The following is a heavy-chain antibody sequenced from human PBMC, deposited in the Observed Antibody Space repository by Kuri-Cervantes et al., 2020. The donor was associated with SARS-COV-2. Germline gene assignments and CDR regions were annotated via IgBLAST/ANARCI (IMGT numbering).Heavy chain of an antibody. Sequence: GSLRLSCGVYGGSFSNFHWNWVRQPPGKGLEWIGEINYSGTTNYNPSLKSRVTISVDTSKNQFSLNLTSVTAADTAVYYCARSAAAFYGMDVWGQGTTVTVSS. CDR3: ARSAAAFYGMDV. CDR1: GGSFSNFH. D-gene: IGHD2-2*01. J-gene: IGHJ6*02. V-gene: IGHV4-34*01. CDR2: INYSGTT.